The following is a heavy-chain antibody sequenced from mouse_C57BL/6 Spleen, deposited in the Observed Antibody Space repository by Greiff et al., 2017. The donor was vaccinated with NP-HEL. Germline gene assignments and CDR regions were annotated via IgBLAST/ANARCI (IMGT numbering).Heavy chain of an antibody. Sequence: EVKLVESGGGLVKPGGSLKLSCAASGFTFSDYGMHWVRQAPEKGLEWVAYISSGSSTIYSADTVKGRFTISRDNAKNTLFLQKTSLRAEDTAMYYWARKDYYGSSPYAMDYWGQGTSVTVSS. J-gene: IGHJ4*01. CDR2: ISSGSSTI. CDR3: ARKDYYGSSPYAMDY. CDR1: GFTFSDYG. V-gene: IGHV5-17*01. D-gene: IGHD1-1*01.